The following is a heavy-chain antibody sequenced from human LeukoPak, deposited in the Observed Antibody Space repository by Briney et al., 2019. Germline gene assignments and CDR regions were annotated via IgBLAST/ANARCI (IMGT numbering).Heavy chain of an antibody. CDR1: GFTFSSYS. V-gene: IGHV3-21*01. CDR3: ARDAVDFDI. J-gene: IGHJ3*02. CDR2: ISSGSAYI. Sequence: TGGSLRLSCAASGFTFSSYSMNWVRQAPGKGLEWVSFISSGSAYIYYADSVKGRFTISRDNAKNSLYLQMNSLRAEDTAVYYCARDAVDFDIWGQGTMVTASS.